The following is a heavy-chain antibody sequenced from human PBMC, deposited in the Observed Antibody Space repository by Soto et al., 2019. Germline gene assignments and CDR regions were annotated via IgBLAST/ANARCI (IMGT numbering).Heavy chain of an antibody. J-gene: IGHJ4*02. D-gene: IGHD3-22*01. CDR1: GGSISSSSYY. CDR2: IYYSGSP. Sequence: ETLSLTCTVSGGSISSSSYYWGWIRQPPGKGLEWIGSIYYSGSPYYNPSLKSRVTISVDTSKNQFSLKLSSVTAADTAVYYCARHVHYYDSSGYSNRYFDYWGQGTLVTVSS. V-gene: IGHV4-39*01. CDR3: ARHVHYYDSSGYSNRYFDY.